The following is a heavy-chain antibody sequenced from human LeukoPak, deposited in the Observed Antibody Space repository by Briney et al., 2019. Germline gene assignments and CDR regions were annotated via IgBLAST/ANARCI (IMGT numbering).Heavy chain of an antibody. CDR1: GFTFSSYA. V-gene: IGHV3-30*04. CDR2: ISYDGSNK. Sequence: GGSLRLSCAASGFTFSSYAMHWVRQAPGKGLEWVAVISYDGSNKYYADSVKGRFTICRDNSKNTLYLQMNSLRAEDTAVYYCARGQQLAIDYWGQGTLVTVSS. J-gene: IGHJ4*02. CDR3: ARGQQLAIDY. D-gene: IGHD6-13*01.